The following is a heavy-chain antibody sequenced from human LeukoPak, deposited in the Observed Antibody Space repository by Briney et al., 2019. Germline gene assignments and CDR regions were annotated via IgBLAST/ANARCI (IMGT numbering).Heavy chain of an antibody. CDR3: ARVSTLGSAIDAFDI. Sequence: PGGSLRLSCAASGFTFSSYSMNWVRQAPGKGLEWVSYISSSSSTIYYADSVKGRFTISRDNAKNSLYLQMNSLRVEDTAFYYCARVSTLGSAIDAFDIWGQGTMVTVSS. CDR2: ISSSSSTI. J-gene: IGHJ3*02. D-gene: IGHD2-2*01. V-gene: IGHV3-48*01. CDR1: GFTFSSYS.